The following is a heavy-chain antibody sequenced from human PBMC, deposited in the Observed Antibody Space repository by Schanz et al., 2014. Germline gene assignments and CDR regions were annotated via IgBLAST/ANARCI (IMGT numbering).Heavy chain of an antibody. CDR2: VNHGGYT. Sequence: VQLVESGGGLVQPGGSLRLSCAASGFTFSTYWMSWVRQSPGKGLEWIGEVNHGGYTNYNPSLKSRVTVSVDMSKKQFSLRLSSVTAADTAAYYCATWSGTRLFHNWGQGTLVTVSS. J-gene: IGHJ4*02. D-gene: IGHD1-7*01. V-gene: IGHV4-4*02. CDR3: ATWSGTRLFHN. CDR1: GFTFSTYW.